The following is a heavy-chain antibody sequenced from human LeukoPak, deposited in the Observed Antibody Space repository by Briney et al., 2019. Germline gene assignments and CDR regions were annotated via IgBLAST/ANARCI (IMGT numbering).Heavy chain of an antibody. D-gene: IGHD3-22*01. CDR1: GYTLTELS. J-gene: IGHJ4*02. V-gene: IGHV1-24*01. CDR3: ATDLTTLTHYYDSSGYAFDC. Sequence: GASVKVSCKASGYTLTELSMHWVRQAPGKGLEWMGGFDPEDGETIYAQKFQGRVTMTEDTSTDTGYMELSSLRSEDTAVYYCATDLTTLTHYYDSSGYAFDCWGQGTLVTVSS. CDR2: FDPEDGET.